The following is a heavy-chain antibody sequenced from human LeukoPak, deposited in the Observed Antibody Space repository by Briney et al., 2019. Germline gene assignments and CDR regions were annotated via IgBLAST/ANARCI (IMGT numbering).Heavy chain of an antibody. CDR1: GGSISSNY. CDR3: ARRGWCSDCRYFDL. V-gene: IGHV4-59*01. Sequence: PSETLSLTCTVSGGSISSNYWNWVRQSPGKGLEWIGYIYYSGSTNYNPSLKSRVTISVDTSENQFSLKLSSVTAADTAVYYCARRGWCSDCRYFDLWGRGTLVTVSS. J-gene: IGHJ2*01. D-gene: IGHD2-21*02. CDR2: IYYSGST.